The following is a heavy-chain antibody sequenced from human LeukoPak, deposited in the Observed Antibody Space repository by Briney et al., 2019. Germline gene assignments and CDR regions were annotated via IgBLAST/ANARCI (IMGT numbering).Heavy chain of an antibody. CDR2: TDPGDSDT. Sequence: GESLKVSCKGSGYSFTNYWIGWVRQMTGKGLEWMGVTDPGDSDTIYSPSFQGQVTISADKSIITAYLQWSSLKASDTAMYYCARRLMYYYDSSGYDVAFDIWGQGTMVTVSS. V-gene: IGHV5-51*01. CDR3: ARRLMYYYDSSGYDVAFDI. J-gene: IGHJ3*02. D-gene: IGHD3-22*01. CDR1: GYSFTNYW.